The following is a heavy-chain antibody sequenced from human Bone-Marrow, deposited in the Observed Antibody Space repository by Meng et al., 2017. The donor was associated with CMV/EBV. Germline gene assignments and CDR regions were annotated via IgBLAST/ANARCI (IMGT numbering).Heavy chain of an antibody. D-gene: IGHD3-3*01. CDR1: GYTFTSYG. CDR2: ISAYNGNT. J-gene: IGHJ6*02. CDR3: ARQYNDFWSGYYDAGDYYGMDV. V-gene: IGHV1-18*01. Sequence: ASVKVSCKASGYTFTSYGISWVRQAPGQGLEWMGWISAYNGNTNYAQKLQGRVTMTTDTSTSTAYMELRSLRSDDTAVYYCARQYNDFWSGYYDAGDYYGMDVWGQATTATASS.